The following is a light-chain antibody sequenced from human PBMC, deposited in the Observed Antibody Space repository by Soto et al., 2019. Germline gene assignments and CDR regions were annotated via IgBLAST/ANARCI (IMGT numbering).Light chain of an antibody. CDR1: QGISTS. CDR3: QQLNSYPLT. Sequence: IQLTQSPSSLSASVGDRVTITCRASQGISTSLAWYQQKPGQAPKLLIYAASTLQSGVPSRCSGSGSGTDFTLTSSSLQPEDFATYYCQQLNSYPLTFGGGTKVEIK. CDR2: AAS. V-gene: IGKV1-9*01. J-gene: IGKJ4*01.